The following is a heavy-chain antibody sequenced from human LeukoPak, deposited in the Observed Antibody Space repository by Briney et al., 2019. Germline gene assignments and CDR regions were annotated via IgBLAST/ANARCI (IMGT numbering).Heavy chain of an antibody. Sequence: PGRSLRLSCAASGFTFDDYAMHWVRQAPGKGLEWVSGISWNSGSIGYADSVKGRFTISRDNAKNSLYLQMNSLRAEDTALYYCAKPAAGTGYYYYYMDVWGKGTTVTVSS. CDR2: ISWNSGSI. CDR1: GFTFDDYA. V-gene: IGHV3-9*01. J-gene: IGHJ6*03. D-gene: IGHD6-13*01. CDR3: AKPAAGTGYYYYYMDV.